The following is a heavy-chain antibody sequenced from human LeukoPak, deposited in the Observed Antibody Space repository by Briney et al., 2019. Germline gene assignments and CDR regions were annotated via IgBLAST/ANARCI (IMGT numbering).Heavy chain of an antibody. J-gene: IGHJ4*02. D-gene: IGHD2-15*01. CDR3: VREILYCSGGSCYRGPFDN. CDR2: VFHRGGT. V-gene: IGHV4-30-4*01. Sequence: SETLSLTCTVSNDSISSGDYYWNWIRQPPGKGLEWIGYVFHRGGTSYNPSLKSRILFSVDTSQNQFSLKLNSVTAADTAVYYCVREILYCSGGSCYRGPFDNWGQGTLVTVSA. CDR1: NDSISSGDYY.